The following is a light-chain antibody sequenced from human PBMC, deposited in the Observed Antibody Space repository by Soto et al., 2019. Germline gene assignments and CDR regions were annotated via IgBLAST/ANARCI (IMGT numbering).Light chain of an antibody. V-gene: IGLV2-14*01. CDR1: SSDVGGYNY. Sequence: QSVLTQPASVSGSPGQAITISCTGTSSDVGGYNYVSWYQQHPGKAPKLMIYEVSHRPAGVSNRFSGSKSGNTASLTISGLQAEDEADYYCSSYTISSTLFGGGTKLTVL. CDR2: EVS. J-gene: IGLJ2*01. CDR3: SSYTISSTL.